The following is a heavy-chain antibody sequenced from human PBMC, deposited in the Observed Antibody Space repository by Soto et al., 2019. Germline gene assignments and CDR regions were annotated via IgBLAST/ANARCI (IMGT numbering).Heavy chain of an antibody. J-gene: IGHJ5*02. CDR1: GFPFSSYS. Sequence: GSLRLSCAASGFPFSSYSMNWVRQAPGKGLEWVSYISSSSSTIYYADSVKGRFTISRDNAKNSLYLQMNSLRAEDTAVYYCAREADILNWFDPWGQGTLVTV. V-gene: IGHV3-48*01. D-gene: IGHD3-9*01. CDR3: AREADILNWFDP. CDR2: ISSSSSTI.